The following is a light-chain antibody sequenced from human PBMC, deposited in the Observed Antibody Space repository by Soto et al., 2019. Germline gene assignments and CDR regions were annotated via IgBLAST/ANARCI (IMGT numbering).Light chain of an antibody. CDR1: SSDVGGYNY. CDR3: SSYAGSNNLVV. V-gene: IGLV2-8*01. J-gene: IGLJ2*01. Sequence: QSALTQPPSASGSPGQSVTISCTGTSSDVGGYNYVSWYQQHPGKAPKLMIYEVSKRPSGVPDRFSGSKSGNTASLTVSGLQGEDEADYYCSSYAGSNNLVVFGGGTKLTVL. CDR2: EVS.